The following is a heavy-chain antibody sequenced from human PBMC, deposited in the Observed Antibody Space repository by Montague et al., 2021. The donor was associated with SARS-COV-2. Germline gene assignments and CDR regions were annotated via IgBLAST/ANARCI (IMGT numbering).Heavy chain of an antibody. CDR2: IKQDGSEK. D-gene: IGHD6-13*01. Sequence: SLRLSCAASGFTFSSYWMSWIRQAPGKGLEWVANIKQDGSEKYYVDSVKGRFTISRDNAKNSLYLQMNSLRAEDTAVYYCARLGGSSWHFDYWGQGTLVTVSS. CDR1: GFTFSSYW. V-gene: IGHV3-7*01. CDR3: ARLGGSSWHFDY. J-gene: IGHJ4*02.